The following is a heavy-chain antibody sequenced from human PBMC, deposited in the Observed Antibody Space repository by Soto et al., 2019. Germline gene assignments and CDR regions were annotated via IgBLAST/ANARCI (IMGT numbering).Heavy chain of an antibody. Sequence: ASVKVSCKASGYTFTSYGISWVRQAPGQGLEWMGWISAYNGNTNYAQKLQGRVTMTTDTSTSTAYMELRSLRSDDTAVYYCAREREFQWSDFIGAFDIWGQGTMVTVSS. V-gene: IGHV1-18*01. J-gene: IGHJ3*02. CDR1: GYTFTSYG. CDR2: ISAYNGNT. D-gene: IGHD3-10*01. CDR3: AREREFQWSDFIGAFDI.